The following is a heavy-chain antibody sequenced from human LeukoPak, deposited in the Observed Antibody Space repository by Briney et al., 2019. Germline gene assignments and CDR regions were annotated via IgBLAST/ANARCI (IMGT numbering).Heavy chain of an antibody. Sequence: PGGSLRLSCAASGFTFSDYYMSWIRQAPGKGLEWVSYISSSGSTIYYADSVEGRFTISRDNAKNSLYLQMNSLRAEDTAVYYCAIDRYGSGSNWFDPWGQGTLVTVSS. CDR1: GFTFSDYY. D-gene: IGHD3-10*01. V-gene: IGHV3-11*01. CDR2: ISSSGSTI. CDR3: AIDRYGSGSNWFDP. J-gene: IGHJ5*02.